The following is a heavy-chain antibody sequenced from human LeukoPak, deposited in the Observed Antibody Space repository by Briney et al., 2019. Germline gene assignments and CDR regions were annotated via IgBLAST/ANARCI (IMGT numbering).Heavy chain of an antibody. Sequence: SVKVSCKASGGTFSSYTISWVRQAPGQGLGWMGRIIPIFGTANYAQKFQGRVTITTDESTSTAYMELSSLRSEDTAVYYCARDSGEGDFDYWGQGTLVTVSS. CDR2: IIPIFGTA. CDR3: ARDSGEGDFDY. V-gene: IGHV1-69*05. D-gene: IGHD3-10*01. J-gene: IGHJ4*02. CDR1: GGTFSSYT.